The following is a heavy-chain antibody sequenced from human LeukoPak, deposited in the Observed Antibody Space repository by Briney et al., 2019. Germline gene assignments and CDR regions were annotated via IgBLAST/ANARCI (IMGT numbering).Heavy chain of an antibody. CDR3: ARGPVPYYYGSWFDP. J-gene: IGHJ5*02. V-gene: IGHV4-34*01. Sequence: SETLSLTCAVYGGSFSGYYWSWIRQPPGKGLEWIGEINHSGSTNYNPSLKSRVTISVDTSKNQFSLKLSSLTAADTAVYYCARGPVPYYYGSWFDPWGQGTLVTVSS. D-gene: IGHD3-10*01. CDR1: GGSFSGYY. CDR2: INHSGST.